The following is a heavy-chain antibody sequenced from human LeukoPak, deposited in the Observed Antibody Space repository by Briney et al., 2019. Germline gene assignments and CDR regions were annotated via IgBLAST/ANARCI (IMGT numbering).Heavy chain of an antibody. CDR1: GGSISSYY. Sequence: SETLSPTCTVSGGSISSYYWSWIRQPPGKGLEWIGYIYYSGSTNYNPSLKSRVTISVDTSKNQFSLKLSSVTAADTAVYYCARARGVRGGNFDYWGQGTLVTVSS. CDR2: IYYSGST. V-gene: IGHV4-59*01. J-gene: IGHJ4*02. D-gene: IGHD3-10*01. CDR3: ARARGVRGGNFDY.